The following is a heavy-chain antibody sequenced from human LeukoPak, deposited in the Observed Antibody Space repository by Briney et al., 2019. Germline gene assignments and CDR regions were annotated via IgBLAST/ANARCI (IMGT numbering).Heavy chain of an antibody. CDR2: IYYSGST. J-gene: IGHJ4*02. D-gene: IGHD5-24*01. CDR3: AGLREGHLLDY. V-gene: IGHV4-59*01. Sequence: PSETLSLTCTVSGGSISSYYWSWIRRPPGKGLEWIGYIYYSGSTNYNPSLKSRVTISVDTSKNQFSLKLSSVAAADTAVYYWAGLREGHLLDYWAQATLATAPS. CDR1: GGSISSYY.